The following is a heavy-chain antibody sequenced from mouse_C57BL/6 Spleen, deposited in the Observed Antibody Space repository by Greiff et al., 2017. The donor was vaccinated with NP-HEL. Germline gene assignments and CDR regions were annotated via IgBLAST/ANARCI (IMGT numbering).Heavy chain of an antibody. CDR1: GYTFTDYN. CDR2: INPNNGGT. Sequence: VQLQQSGPELVKPGASVKIPCKASGYTFTDYNMDWVKQSHGKSLEWIGDINPNNGGTIYNQKFKGKATLTVDKSSSTAYMELRSLTSEDTAVYYGARSHYYGSSYPLYWYFDVWGTGTTVTVSS. D-gene: IGHD1-1*01. J-gene: IGHJ1*03. CDR3: ARSHYYGSSYPLYWYFDV. V-gene: IGHV1-18*01.